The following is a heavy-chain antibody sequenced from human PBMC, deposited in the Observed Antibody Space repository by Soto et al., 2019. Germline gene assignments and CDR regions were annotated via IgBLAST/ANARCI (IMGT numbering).Heavy chain of an antibody. CDR1: GFTFSTYG. Sequence: QVQLVESGGGVVQPGRSLRLSCAASGFTFSTYGMHWFRQAPGKGLEWVAVISYDASKKYYADSVKGRFTISRDNSKNTLYLQMSSLGAEDTAVYYCAKGFSYSVIDYWGQGTLVTLSS. V-gene: IGHV3-30*18. D-gene: IGHD5-18*01. CDR3: AKGFSYSVIDY. CDR2: ISYDASKK. J-gene: IGHJ4*02.